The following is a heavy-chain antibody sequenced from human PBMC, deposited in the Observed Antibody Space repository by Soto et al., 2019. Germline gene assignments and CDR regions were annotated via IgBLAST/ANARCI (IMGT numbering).Heavy chain of an antibody. CDR2: INNDGSRT. CDR1: GFTFSNYW. D-gene: IGHD1-26*01. J-gene: IGHJ4*02. Sequence: EVQVVESGGALVQPGGSLRLSCAASGFTFSNYWIHWVRQVPGEGLVWVSSINNDGSRTWYADSVRGRIAMSRDNARNLVSLQMNSLRAEDTAVYYCGTTFEYWGRGALVTVSS. V-gene: IGHV3-74*01. CDR3: GTTFEY.